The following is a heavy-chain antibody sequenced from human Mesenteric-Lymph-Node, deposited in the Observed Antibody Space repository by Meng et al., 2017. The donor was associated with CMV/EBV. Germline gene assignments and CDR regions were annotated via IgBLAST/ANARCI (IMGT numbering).Heavy chain of an antibody. CDR1: GFTFSSYA. CDR2: ISGSGGST. CDR3: AKVKGDCSSTSCYGGAGMDV. J-gene: IGHJ6*02. D-gene: IGHD2-2*01. V-gene: IGHV3-23*01. Sequence: GGSLRLSCAASGFTFSSYAMSWVRQAPGKGLEWVSAISGSGGSTYYADSVKGRFTISRDNSKNTLYLQMNSLRAEDTAVYYCAKVKGDCSSTSCYGGAGMDVWGQGTTVPSP.